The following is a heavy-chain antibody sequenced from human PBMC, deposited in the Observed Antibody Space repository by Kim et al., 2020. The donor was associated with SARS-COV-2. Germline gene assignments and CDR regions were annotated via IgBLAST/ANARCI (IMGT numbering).Heavy chain of an antibody. V-gene: IGHV3-7*03. CDR2: IKQDGSEK. Sequence: GGSLRLSCAASGFTFSSYWMSWVRQAPGKGLEWVANIKQDGSEKYYVDSVKGRFTISRDNAKNSLYLQMNSLRAEDTAVYYCARDQRVVNIVVVVAAGYGMEVWGQGTTVTVSS. D-gene: IGHD2-15*01. CDR1: GFTFSSYW. CDR3: ARDQRVVNIVVVVAAGYGMEV. J-gene: IGHJ6*02.